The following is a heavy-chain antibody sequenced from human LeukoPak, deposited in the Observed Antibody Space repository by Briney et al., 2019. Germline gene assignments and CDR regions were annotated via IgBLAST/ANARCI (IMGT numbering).Heavy chain of an antibody. Sequence: GGSLRLSCAASGFTFLTYAMSWVRQAPGKGLQWVSVIRDSGASTYYADSVKGRFTISRDNSKDTLYLQMNSLRAEDTAVYYCAKAGRSGWYPGWPFDIWGQGTMVTVSS. CDR3: AKAGRSGWYPGWPFDI. D-gene: IGHD6-19*01. CDR1: GFTFLTYA. V-gene: IGHV3-23*01. CDR2: IRDSGAST. J-gene: IGHJ3*02.